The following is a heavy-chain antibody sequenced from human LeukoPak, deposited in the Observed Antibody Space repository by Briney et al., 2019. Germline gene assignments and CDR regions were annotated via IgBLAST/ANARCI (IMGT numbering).Heavy chain of an antibody. CDR1: GSMYNYY. J-gene: IGHJ4*02. CDR3: ARSGWFGELFMPSFDY. Sequence: SETLSLTCSVSGSMYNYYWSWIRQPPGKGLEWIGSTYYSGSTYYNPFLKSRVTISVDTSKNQFSLKLSSVTAADTAVYYCARSGWFGELFMPSFDYWGQGTLVTVSS. V-gene: IGHV4-39*07. CDR2: TYYSGST. D-gene: IGHD3-10*01.